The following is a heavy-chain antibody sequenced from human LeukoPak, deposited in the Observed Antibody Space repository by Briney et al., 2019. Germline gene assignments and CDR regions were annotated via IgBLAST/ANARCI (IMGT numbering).Heavy chain of an antibody. D-gene: IGHD3-22*01. Sequence: SETLSLTCAVYGGSFSGYYWSWIRQPPGKGLEWIGEINHSGSTNYNPSLKSRVTISVDTSENQFSLKLSSVTAADTAVYYCARAIYDSSGYAEDWGQGTLVTVSS. CDR3: ARAIYDSSGYAED. CDR2: INHSGST. CDR1: GGSFSGYY. V-gene: IGHV4-34*01. J-gene: IGHJ4*02.